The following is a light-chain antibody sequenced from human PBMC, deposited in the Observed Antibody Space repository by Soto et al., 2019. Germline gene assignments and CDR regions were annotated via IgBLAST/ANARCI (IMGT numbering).Light chain of an antibody. CDR3: SSYTTRTTLYV. CDR2: EVS. V-gene: IGLV2-14*01. J-gene: IGLJ1*01. Sequence: QSVLTQPASVSGSPGQSITISCTGTSSDVGSYNYVSWYQLHPGKAPKLMIYEVSNRPSGVSNRFSGSKSGDTASLTISGPQAEDEADYYCSSYTTRTTLYVFGTGTKVTVL. CDR1: SSDVGSYNY.